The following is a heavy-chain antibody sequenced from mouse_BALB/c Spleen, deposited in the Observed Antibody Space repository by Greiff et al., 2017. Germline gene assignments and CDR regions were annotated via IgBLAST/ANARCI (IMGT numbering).Heavy chain of an antibody. CDR1: GFTFSSYA. Sequence: EVMLVESGGGLVKPGGSLKLSCAASGFTFSSYAMSWVRQTPEKRLEWVASISSGGSTYYPDSVKGRFTISRDNARNILYLQMSSLRSEDTAMYYCARDGYLPYAMDYWGQGTSVTVSS. CDR3: ARDGYLPYAMDY. J-gene: IGHJ4*01. D-gene: IGHD2-2*01. CDR2: ISSGGST. V-gene: IGHV5-6-5*01.